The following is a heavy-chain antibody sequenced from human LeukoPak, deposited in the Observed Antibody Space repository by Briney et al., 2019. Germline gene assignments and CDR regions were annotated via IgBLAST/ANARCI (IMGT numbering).Heavy chain of an antibody. CDR1: GFTFSSYA. D-gene: IGHD1-26*01. V-gene: IGHV3-23*01. J-gene: IGHJ4*02. CDR3: ARDIMVGATGGDY. Sequence: GGSLRLSCAASGFTFSSYAMSWVRQAPWKGLEGVSASSGSGGSTYYADSVKGRFTISRDNSKNTLYLQMNSLRAEDTAVYYCARDIMVGATGGDYWGQGTLVTVSS. CDR2: SSGSGGST.